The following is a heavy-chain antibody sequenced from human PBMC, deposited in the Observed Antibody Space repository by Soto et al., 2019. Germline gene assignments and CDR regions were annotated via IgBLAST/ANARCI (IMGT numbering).Heavy chain of an antibody. Sequence: QVQLQESGPGLVKPSETLSLTCTVSGDSVSSGSYYWSWIRQPPGKGLEWIGYVYYSGSTKNSPSLNRRVTISVDTSQNLFSLRLTSVTSADTAVYFCARHSITIALRPAFDPWSPGTRVTVSS. V-gene: IGHV4-61*01. CDR3: ARHSITIALRPAFDP. CDR1: GDSVSSGSYY. J-gene: IGHJ3*01. CDR2: VYYSGST. D-gene: IGHD3-3*01.